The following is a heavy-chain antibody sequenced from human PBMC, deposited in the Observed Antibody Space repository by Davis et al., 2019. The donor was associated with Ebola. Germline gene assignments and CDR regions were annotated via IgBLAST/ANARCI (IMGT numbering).Heavy chain of an antibody. CDR3: ARAHYYHWFDP. J-gene: IGHJ5*02. CDR1: GFTFSSYS. D-gene: IGHD3-10*01. V-gene: IGHV3-48*01. Sequence: PGGSLRLSCAASGFTFSSYSMNWVRQAPGKGLEWVSYISSSGSTIYYADSVKGRFTISRDNSKNTLYLQMNSLRAEDTAVYYCARAHYYHWFDPWGQGTLVTVSS. CDR2: ISSSGSTI.